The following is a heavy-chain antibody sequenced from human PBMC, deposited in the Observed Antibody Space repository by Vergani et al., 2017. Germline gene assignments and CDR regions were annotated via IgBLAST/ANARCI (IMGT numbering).Heavy chain of an antibody. J-gene: IGHJ5*02. CDR2: IYPGDSDT. CDR3: ARLDSHKSRNNSWNNWFDP. CDR1: GYSFTSYW. D-gene: IGHD1/OR15-1a*01. V-gene: IGHV5-51*03. Sequence: EVQLVQSGAEVKKPGESLKISCKGSGYSFTSYWIGWVRQMPGKGLEYMGIIYPGDSDTRYSPSFQGQVTISADKSISTAYLQWSSLKASDTAMYYWARLDSHKSRNNSWNNWFDPWGQGTLVTVSS.